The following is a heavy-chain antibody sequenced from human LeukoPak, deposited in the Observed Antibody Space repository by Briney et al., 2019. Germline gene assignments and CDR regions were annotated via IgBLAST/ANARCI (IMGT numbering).Heavy chain of an antibody. D-gene: IGHD3-10*01. Sequence: GASVKVSCKASGYTFTSYYMHWVRQAPGQGLEWMGIINPSGGSTSYAQKFQGRVTMTRDTSTSTVYMELSSLRSEDTAVYYGAREEGDGSGSYYEFDYWGQGTLVTVSS. CDR2: INPSGGST. CDR3: AREEGDGSGSYYEFDY. CDR1: GYTFTSYY. V-gene: IGHV1-46*01. J-gene: IGHJ4*02.